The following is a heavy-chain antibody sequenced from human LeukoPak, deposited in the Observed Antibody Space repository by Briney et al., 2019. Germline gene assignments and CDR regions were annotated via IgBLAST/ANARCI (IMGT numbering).Heavy chain of an antibody. V-gene: IGHV3-74*01. CDR1: GFSFSSYW. Sequence: GGSLRLSCAASGFSFSSYWMNWVRQAPGKGLVWVAHINTDGRTTTYADSVKSRFTVARDNAKNTLYLEMNRLRAEDTAVYYCARDNTYMFDYWGQGTQVTVSS. CDR2: INTDGRTT. J-gene: IGHJ4*02. D-gene: IGHD2-2*02. CDR3: ARDNTYMFDY.